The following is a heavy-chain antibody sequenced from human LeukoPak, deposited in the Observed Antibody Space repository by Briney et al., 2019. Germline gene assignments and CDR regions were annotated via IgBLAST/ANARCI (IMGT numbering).Heavy chain of an antibody. D-gene: IGHD3-22*01. CDR3: AREYDSNGYYYYYFDY. CDR1: GFTFSSYE. J-gene: IGHJ4*02. Sequence: GGSLRLSCAASGFTFSSYEMNWVSQTPGKGLVWVSRINSDGSSTTYADSVKGRFTISRDNAKNTLYLQMNSLRAEDTAVYYCAREYDSNGYYYYYFDYWGQGTLVTVSS. CDR2: INSDGSST. V-gene: IGHV3-74*01.